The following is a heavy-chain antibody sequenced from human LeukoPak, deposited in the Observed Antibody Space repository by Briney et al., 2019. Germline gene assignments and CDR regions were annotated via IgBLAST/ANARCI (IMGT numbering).Heavy chain of an antibody. J-gene: IGHJ3*01. D-gene: IGHD6-19*01. CDR1: GYTFADYY. V-gene: IGHV1-2*02. Sequence: ASVKVSCKASGYTFADYYIHWVRQAPGQGLEWMGWINPKNRGTKYAQKFQGRVTMTLDTSITTLYMELNRLTSDDTAVYYCARDEDRSSLKAFDVWGQGTLVTVSS. CDR3: ARDEDRSSLKAFDV. CDR2: INPKNRGT.